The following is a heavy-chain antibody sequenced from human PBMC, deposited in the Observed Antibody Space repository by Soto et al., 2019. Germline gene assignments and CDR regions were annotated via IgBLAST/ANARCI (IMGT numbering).Heavy chain of an antibody. D-gene: IGHD3-3*01. CDR1: GFTFSSYG. CDR3: ARDHGSSTIFGVVIHPYYYGMDV. V-gene: IGHV3-30*03. Sequence: PGGSLRLSCAASGFTFSSYGMHWVRQAPGKGLEWVAVISYDGSNKYYADSVKGRFTISRDNSKNTLYLQMNSLRAEDTAVYYCARDHGSSTIFGVVIHPYYYGMDVWGQGTTVTVSS. J-gene: IGHJ6*02. CDR2: ISYDGSNK.